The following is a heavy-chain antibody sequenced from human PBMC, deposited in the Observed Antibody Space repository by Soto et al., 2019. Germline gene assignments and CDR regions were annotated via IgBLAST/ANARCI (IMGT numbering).Heavy chain of an antibody. J-gene: IGHJ6*03. CDR1: GFTFSSYW. CDR2: IKQDGSEK. D-gene: IGHD5-12*01. V-gene: IGHV3-7*01. Sequence: GGSLRLSCAASGFTFSSYWMSWVRQAPGKGLEWVANIKQDGSEKYYVDSVKGRFTISRDNAKNSLYLQMNSLRAEDTAVYYCARVMSGYDQEYYYYYYMDVWGKGTTVTVSS. CDR3: ARVMSGYDQEYYYYYYMDV.